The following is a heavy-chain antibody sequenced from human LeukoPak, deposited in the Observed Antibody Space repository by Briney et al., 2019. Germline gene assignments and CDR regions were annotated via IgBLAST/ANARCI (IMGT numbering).Heavy chain of an antibody. D-gene: IGHD1-26*01. CDR3: AKENPVGGTNYFDY. CDR2: IRNKVDSYTT. CDR1: GFTFSDYY. J-gene: IGHJ4*02. Sequence: GGSLRLSCAASGFTFSDYYMDWVRQAPGKGLEWVGRIRNKVDSYTTEYAASVKDRFTISRDDSKNSLYLQMNSLKTEDTAVYYCAKENPVGGTNYFDYWGQGTLVTVSS. V-gene: IGHV3-72*01.